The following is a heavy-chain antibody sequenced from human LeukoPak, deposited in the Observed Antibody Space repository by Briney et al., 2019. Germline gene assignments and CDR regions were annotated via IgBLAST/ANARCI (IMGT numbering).Heavy chain of an antibody. CDR1: GFTFSSYG. Sequence: PGGSLRLSCAASGFTFSSYGMHWVCQAPGKGLEWVAVISYDGINKYYADSVKGRFTISRDNSKSTLYLQMNNLRAEDTAVFYCAKSLYGDYAPRNYGMDVWGQGTTVTVSS. CDR3: AKSLYGDYAPRNYGMDV. V-gene: IGHV3-30*18. J-gene: IGHJ6*02. D-gene: IGHD4-17*01. CDR2: ISYDGINK.